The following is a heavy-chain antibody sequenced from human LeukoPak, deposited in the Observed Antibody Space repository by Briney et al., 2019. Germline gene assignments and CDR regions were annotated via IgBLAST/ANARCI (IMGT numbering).Heavy chain of an antibody. CDR3: AKDRGYCSSTSCSDDDY. CDR2: ISGSGGST. Sequence: GGSLRLSCAASGFTFSSYALSWVRQAPGEGLEWVSAISGSGGSTYHADSVRGRFTISRDNSKSTLYLQMNSLRVEDTAVYYCAKDRGYCSSTSCSDDDYWGQGTLVTVSS. CDR1: GFTFSSYA. J-gene: IGHJ4*02. D-gene: IGHD2-2*01. V-gene: IGHV3-23*01.